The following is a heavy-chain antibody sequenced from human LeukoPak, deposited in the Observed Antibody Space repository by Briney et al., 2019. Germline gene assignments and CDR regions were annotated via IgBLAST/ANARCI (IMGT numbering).Heavy chain of an antibody. Sequence: SETLSLTCTVSGYSMSSGYFWGWIRQPPGKGLEWIGSIYHSGNTYYNPSLKSRVTISVDTSKNQFSLKLGSVAAADTAVYHCARGNDYWGQGILVTVSS. CDR1: GYSMSSGYF. CDR3: ARGNDY. V-gene: IGHV4-38-2*02. CDR2: IYHSGNT. J-gene: IGHJ4*02.